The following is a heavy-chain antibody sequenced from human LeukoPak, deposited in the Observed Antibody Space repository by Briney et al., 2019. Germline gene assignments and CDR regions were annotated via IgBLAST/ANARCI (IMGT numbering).Heavy chain of an antibody. J-gene: IGHJ4*02. CDR1: GGSISSYY. Sequence: SETLSLTCTVSGGSISSYYWSWIRQPPGKGLEWIGYIYYSGSTNYNPSLKSRVTISVDTSKNQFSLKLSSVTAADTAVYYCARHVGHIVVVIAPNFDYWGQGTLVTVSS. V-gene: IGHV4-59*08. CDR2: IYYSGST. CDR3: ARHVGHIVVVIAPNFDY. D-gene: IGHD2-21*01.